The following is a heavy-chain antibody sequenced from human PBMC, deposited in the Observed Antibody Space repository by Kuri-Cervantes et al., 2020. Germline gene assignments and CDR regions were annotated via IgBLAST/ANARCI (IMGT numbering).Heavy chain of an antibody. CDR2: ISSSGSTI. CDR1: GFTSSDYY. Sequence: GGSLRLSCAASGFTSSDYYMSWIRQAPGKGLEWVSYISSSGSTIYYADSVKGRFTISRDNAKNSLYLQMNSLRAEDTAVYYCARAHIAARRHQGRYYYYYMDVWGKGTTVTVSS. CDR3: ARAHIAARRHQGRYYYYYMDV. J-gene: IGHJ6*03. V-gene: IGHV3-11*01. D-gene: IGHD6-6*01.